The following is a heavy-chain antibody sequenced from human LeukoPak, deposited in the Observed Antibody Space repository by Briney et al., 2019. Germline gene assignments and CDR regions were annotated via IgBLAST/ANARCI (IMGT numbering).Heavy chain of an antibody. Sequence: PSQTLSLTCTVSGGSISSGGYYWSWIRQHPGKGLEWIEYIYYSGSTYYNPSLKSRVTISVDTSRNQFSLKLSSVTAADTAVYYCASRTTLDYYYGMDVWGQGTTVTVSS. CDR1: GGSISSGGYY. D-gene: IGHD1-7*01. CDR3: ASRTTLDYYYGMDV. J-gene: IGHJ6*02. V-gene: IGHV4-31*03. CDR2: IYYSGST.